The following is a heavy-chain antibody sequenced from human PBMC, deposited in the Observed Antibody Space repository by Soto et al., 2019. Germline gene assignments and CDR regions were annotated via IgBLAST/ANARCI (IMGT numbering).Heavy chain of an antibody. Sequence: QVQLQESGPGLVKPSGTLSLTCAVSSGSISSSNWWSWVRQPPGKGLEWIGEIYHSGSTNYNPSLKGRVTISVDKSKNQFPLKLSSVTAADTAVYYCARARITFGGVIALDYWGQGTLVTVSS. CDR2: IYHSGST. V-gene: IGHV4-4*02. CDR1: SGSISSSNW. J-gene: IGHJ4*02. D-gene: IGHD3-16*02. CDR3: ARARITFGGVIALDY.